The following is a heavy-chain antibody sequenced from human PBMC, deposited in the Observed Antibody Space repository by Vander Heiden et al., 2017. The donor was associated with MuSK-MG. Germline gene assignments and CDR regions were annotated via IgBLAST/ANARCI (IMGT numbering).Heavy chain of an antibody. D-gene: IGHD2-2*01. V-gene: IGHV4-31*03. CDR2: IYYSGST. J-gene: IGHJ6*03. CDR1: GGSISSGNYY. Sequence: QVQLQESGPGLVKPSQTLSLTCTVSGGSISSGNYYWSWIRQHPGKGLEWIGYIYYSGSTSYNPSLKSRVTISVDTSKNQFSLKLSSVTAADTAVYYCARAGRTSRAGYYYMDVWGKGTTGTVSS. CDR3: ARAGRTSRAGYYYMDV.